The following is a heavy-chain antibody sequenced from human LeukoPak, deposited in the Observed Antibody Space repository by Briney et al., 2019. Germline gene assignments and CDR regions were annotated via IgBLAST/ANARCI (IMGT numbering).Heavy chain of an antibody. D-gene: IGHD3-22*01. CDR2: IYTSGST. CDR1: GGSISSYY. CDR3: ARLYYYDSSGYNYFDY. V-gene: IGHV4-4*07. Sequence: PSETLSLTCTVSGGSISSYYWSWIRQPAGKGLEWIGRIYTSGSTNYNPSLKSRVTVSVDTSKNQFSLKLSSVTAADTAVYYCARLYYYDSSGYNYFDYWGQGTLVTVSS. J-gene: IGHJ4*02.